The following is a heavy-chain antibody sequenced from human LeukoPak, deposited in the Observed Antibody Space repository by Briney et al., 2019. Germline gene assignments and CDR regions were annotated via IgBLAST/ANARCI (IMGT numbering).Heavy chain of an antibody. J-gene: IGHJ4*02. Sequence: GGSLRLSCVVSGFTVSTNFMSWVRQAPGERLEWVSVIYSGGSTYYADSVKGRFTISRDNSKNTLYLQMNRLRAEDTAVYYCARTRVDTTTFDYFDYWGQGTLVIVSS. V-gene: IGHV3-53*01. CDR1: GFTVSTNF. D-gene: IGHD4-11*01. CDR2: IYSGGST. CDR3: ARTRVDTTTFDYFDY.